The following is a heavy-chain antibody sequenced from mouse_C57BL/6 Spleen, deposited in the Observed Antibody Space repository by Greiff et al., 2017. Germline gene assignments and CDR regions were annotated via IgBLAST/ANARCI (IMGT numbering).Heavy chain of an antibody. Sequence: EVILVESGGGLVKPGGSLKLSCAASGFTFSSYAMSWVRQTPEKRLEWVATISDGGSYTYYPDNVKGRFTISRDNAKNNLYLQMSHLKSEDTAMYYCARDNSHWYFDVWGTGTTVTVSS. D-gene: IGHD3-1*01. CDR2: ISDGGSYT. CDR1: GFTFSSYA. CDR3: ARDNSHWYFDV. V-gene: IGHV5-4*01. J-gene: IGHJ1*03.